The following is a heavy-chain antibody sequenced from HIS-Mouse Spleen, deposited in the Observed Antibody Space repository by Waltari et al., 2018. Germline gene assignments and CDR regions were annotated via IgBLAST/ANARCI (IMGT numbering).Heavy chain of an antibody. Sequence: QVQLQESGPGLVKPSETLSLPFPVSGGSISIYSCRWIRQPPGKGLEWIGYIYYSGSTNYNPSLKSRVTISVDTSKNQFSLKLSSVTAADTAVYYCARQYCTNGVCYDYWGQGTLVTVSS. V-gene: IGHV4-59*08. D-gene: IGHD2-8*01. J-gene: IGHJ4*02. CDR1: GGSISIYS. CDR2: IYYSGST. CDR3: ARQYCTNGVCYDY.